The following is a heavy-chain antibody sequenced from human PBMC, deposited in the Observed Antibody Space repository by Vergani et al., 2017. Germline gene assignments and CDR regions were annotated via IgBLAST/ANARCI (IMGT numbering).Heavy chain of an antibody. D-gene: IGHD1-26*01. CDR1: GGSISSYY. V-gene: IGHV4-59*01. Sequence: QVQLQESGPGLVKPSETLSLTCTVSGGSISSYYWSWIRQPPGKGLEWIGYIYYRCSTNYNPSLKSRVTISVDTSKNQFSLKLSSVTAADTAEYYCARGALSGGYGPGMDVWGQGTTVTVSS. J-gene: IGHJ6*02. CDR3: ARGALSGGYGPGMDV. CDR2: IYYRCST.